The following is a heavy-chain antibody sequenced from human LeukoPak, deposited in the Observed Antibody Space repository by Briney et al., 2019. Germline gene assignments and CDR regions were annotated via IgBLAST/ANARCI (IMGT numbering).Heavy chain of an antibody. CDR3: TRGRYNNYVNLDY. J-gene: IGHJ4*02. CDR1: EFTFSVYA. D-gene: IGHD5-24*01. Sequence: GGSLTLSCTAFEFTFSVYAMTWVRQAPGKGRECLGFIRRKAFDGTTQYAAAVEGRFTISINDPRSIAYRQMLSLETAGIAVYYCTRGRYNNYVNLDYWGEGALVTVSP. V-gene: IGHV3-49*04. CDR2: IRRKAFDGTT.